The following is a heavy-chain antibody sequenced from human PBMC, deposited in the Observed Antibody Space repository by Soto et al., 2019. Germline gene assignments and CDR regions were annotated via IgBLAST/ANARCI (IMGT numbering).Heavy chain of an antibody. Sequence: GSLILSCASSEFRFRIFTMNWVRQATGKGLEWVSTISSNSAYIYYTDALRGRFTISRDNAKNSLHLQMNSLRAEDTAVYYCTRDASRDSSARGWFDPWGQGTLVTVSS. CDR2: ISSNSAYI. D-gene: IGHD6-13*01. J-gene: IGHJ5*02. V-gene: IGHV3-21*01. CDR1: EFRFRIFT. CDR3: TRDASRDSSARGWFDP.